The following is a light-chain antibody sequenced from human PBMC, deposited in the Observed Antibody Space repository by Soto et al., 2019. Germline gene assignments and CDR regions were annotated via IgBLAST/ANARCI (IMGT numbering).Light chain of an antibody. CDR3: QSYDSSLSALYV. Sequence: QSVLTQPPSVYGAPGQRITISCTGSSSNIGAGYDVQWYQQLPGTAPKLLIYGNSHRPSGVPDRFSGSKSGTSASLAITGLQTEDEADYYCQSYDSSLSALYVLGTGTKVTVL. CDR2: GNS. J-gene: IGLJ1*01. CDR1: SSNIGAGYD. V-gene: IGLV1-40*01.